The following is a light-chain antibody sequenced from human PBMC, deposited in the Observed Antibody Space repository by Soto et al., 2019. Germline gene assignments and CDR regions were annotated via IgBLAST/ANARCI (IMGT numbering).Light chain of an antibody. CDR3: SSYTTRKPLV. J-gene: IGLJ2*01. Sequence: QSALTQPASVSGSPGQSITISCTGTSSDVGAYNFVSWYQQHPGKAPKLMIYDVTNRPSGVSSRFSGSKSGNTASLAISGLQAEDEADYYCSSYTTRKPLVFGGGTKLTVL. CDR1: SSDVGAYNF. CDR2: DVT. V-gene: IGLV2-14*03.